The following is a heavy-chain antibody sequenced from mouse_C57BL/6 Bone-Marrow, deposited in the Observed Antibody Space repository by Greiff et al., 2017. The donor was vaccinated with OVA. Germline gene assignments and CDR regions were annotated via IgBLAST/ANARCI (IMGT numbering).Heavy chain of an antibody. CDR1: GFNIKDDY. V-gene: IGHV14-4*01. CDR2: IDPENGDT. Sequence: EVQLQQSGAELVRPGASVKLSCTASGFNIKDDYMHWVKQRPEQGLEWIGWIDPENGDTEYASKFQGKATITADTSSNTAYLQLSSLTSEDTAVYYCTTRLVLLKGDYWGQGTTLTVSS. J-gene: IGHJ2*01. D-gene: IGHD2-14*01. CDR3: TTRLVLLKGDY.